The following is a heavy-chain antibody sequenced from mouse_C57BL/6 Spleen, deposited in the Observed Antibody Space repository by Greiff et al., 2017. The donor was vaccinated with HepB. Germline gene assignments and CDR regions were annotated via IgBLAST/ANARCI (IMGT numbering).Heavy chain of an antibody. V-gene: IGHV3-6*01. CDR2: ISYDGSN. D-gene: IGHD1-1*01. CDR3: ARDAYGSSGSWFAY. J-gene: IGHJ3*01. Sequence: EVQLQQSGPGLVKPSQSLSLTCSVTGYSITSGYYWNWIRQFPGNKLEWMGYISYDGSNNYNPSLKNRISITRDTSKNQFFLKLNSVTTEDTATYYCARDAYGSSGSWFAYWGQGTLVTVSA. CDR1: GYSITSGYY.